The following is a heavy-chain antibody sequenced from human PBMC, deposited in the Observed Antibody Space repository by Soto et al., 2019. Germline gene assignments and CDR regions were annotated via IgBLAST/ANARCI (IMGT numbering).Heavy chain of an antibody. CDR2: IKSKTNGGTT. CDR3: ITEDNSGWYGVH. D-gene: IGHD6-19*01. CDR1: GFTFSNAW. V-gene: IGHV3-15*07. J-gene: IGHJ4*02. Sequence: GGSLRLSCAASGFTFSNAWMNWVRQAPGKGLEWVGRIKSKTNGGTTDYAAPVQGRFTISRDDSKNTLYLQMNSLKTEDTAVYYCITEDNSGWYGVHWGQGTLVTVSS.